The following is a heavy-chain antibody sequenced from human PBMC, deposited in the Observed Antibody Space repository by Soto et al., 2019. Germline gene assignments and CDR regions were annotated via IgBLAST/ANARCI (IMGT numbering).Heavy chain of an antibody. Sequence: PGGSLRLSCAASGFTFSSYAMSWVRQAPGKGLEWVSAISGSGGSTYYADSVKGRFTISRDNSKNTLYLQMNSLRAEDTAVYYCAKDPHRYVVYTPDYWGQGTLVTVSS. D-gene: IGHD2-8*02. CDR2: ISGSGGST. V-gene: IGHV3-23*01. J-gene: IGHJ4*03. CDR3: AKDPHRYVVYTPDY. CDR1: GFTFSSYA.